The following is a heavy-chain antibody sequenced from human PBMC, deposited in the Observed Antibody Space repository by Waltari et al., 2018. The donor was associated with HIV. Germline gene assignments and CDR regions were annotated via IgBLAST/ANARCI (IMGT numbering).Heavy chain of an antibody. J-gene: IGHJ4*02. CDR1: GYTFSGYY. D-gene: IGHD3-3*01. V-gene: IGHV1-2*02. CDR2: INPNSGGT. CDR3: ARGEGLGRFWSGHYYFDY. Sequence: QVQLIQSGAEVRETGASVRVSCEASGYTFSGYYVPWVRQAPGQAPEYMGWINPNSGGTLYAQKFEGRVAMTRDTSSATVYMDVTRVTPDDTAIYYCARGEGLGRFWSGHYYFDYWGQGTPVTVSS.